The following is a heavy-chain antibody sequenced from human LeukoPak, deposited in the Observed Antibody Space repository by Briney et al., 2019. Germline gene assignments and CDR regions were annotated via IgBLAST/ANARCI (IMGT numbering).Heavy chain of an antibody. CDR3: ARDLSRRYYHRTGYAFDY. Sequence: ASVKVSCKASGYSFTSHYMHWVRRAPGQGLEWMGIINPSGGTTNYAQKFQGRVTMTRDTSTSTVYMDLSSLRSEDTAVYYCARDLSRRYYHRTGYAFDYWGQGTLVTVSS. CDR2: INPSGGTT. D-gene: IGHD3-22*01. J-gene: IGHJ4*02. V-gene: IGHV1-46*01. CDR1: GYSFTSHY.